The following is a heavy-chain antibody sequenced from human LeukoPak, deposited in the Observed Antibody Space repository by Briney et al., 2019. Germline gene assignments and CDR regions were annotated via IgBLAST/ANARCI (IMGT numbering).Heavy chain of an antibody. CDR1: GGSISSYY. CDR3: ARRRDYYYGMDV. CDR2: IYYSGST. V-gene: IGHV4-59*08. J-gene: IGHJ6*02. Sequence: SETLSLTCTVSGGSISSYYWSWIRQPPGKGLEWIGYIYYSGSTDYNPSLKSRVTISVDTSKNQFSLKLSSVTAADTAVYHCARRRDYYYGMDVWGQGTTVTVSS.